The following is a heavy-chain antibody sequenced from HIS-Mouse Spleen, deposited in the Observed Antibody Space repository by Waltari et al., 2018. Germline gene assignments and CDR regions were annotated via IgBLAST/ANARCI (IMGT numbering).Heavy chain of an antibody. Sequence: QLQLQESGPGLVKPSETLSLPCTVSGRSISSSSYSWGRIRQPPGKGLEWIGSIYYSGGTYYNPSLKSRVTISVDTSKNQFSLKLSSVTAADTAVYYCAREIPYSSSWYDWYFDLWGRGTLVTVSS. CDR2: IYYSGGT. CDR3: AREIPYSSSWYDWYFDL. J-gene: IGHJ2*01. D-gene: IGHD6-13*01. V-gene: IGHV4-39*07. CDR1: GRSISSSSYS.